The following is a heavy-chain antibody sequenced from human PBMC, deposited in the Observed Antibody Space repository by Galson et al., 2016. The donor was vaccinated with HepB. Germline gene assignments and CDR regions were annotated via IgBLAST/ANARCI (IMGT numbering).Heavy chain of an antibody. V-gene: IGHV3-23*01. Sequence: SLRLSCAASGFTFSTYAMNWVRQAPGKGLEWVSGISGGGGNTYYADSVKGRFTISKDNSKNTLYLQMHSLRAEDTAVYYCAKVTTMIVVYYYAMDVWGQGTTVTASS. J-gene: IGHJ6*02. CDR1: GFTFSTYA. D-gene: IGHD3-22*01. CDR3: AKVTTMIVVYYYAMDV. CDR2: ISGGGGNT.